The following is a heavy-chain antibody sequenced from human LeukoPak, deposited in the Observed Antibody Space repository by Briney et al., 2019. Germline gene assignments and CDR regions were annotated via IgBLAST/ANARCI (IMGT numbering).Heavy chain of an antibody. J-gene: IGHJ5*02. Sequence: PSETLSLTCTVSGGSISSYYWSWIRQPPGKGLEWIGYIHYSGSTSYNPSLKSRVTISVDTSKEQFSLKLSSVTAADTAVYYCARDFGGPNWFDPWGQGTLVTVSS. D-gene: IGHD2-15*01. V-gene: IGHV4-59*01. CDR1: GGSISSYY. CDR3: ARDFGGPNWFDP. CDR2: IHYSGST.